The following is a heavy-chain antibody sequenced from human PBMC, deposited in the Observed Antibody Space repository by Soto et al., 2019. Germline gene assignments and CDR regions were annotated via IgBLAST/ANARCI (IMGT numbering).Heavy chain of an antibody. CDR2: VHISGHS. CDR3: ARVRQSCSANNCYFDP. CDR1: GGSVRAPDW. J-gene: IGHJ5*01. Sequence: QVHLQESGPGLVAPSGTLSLTCTLSGGSVRAPDWWNWVRQSPDKGLEWIAEVHISGHSNYNPSLRSRVSVSIDSSKNQFYMNLNSVTAADTAIYDCARVRQSCSANNCYFDPWGQGTQVTISS. D-gene: IGHD1-1*01. V-gene: IGHV4-4*02.